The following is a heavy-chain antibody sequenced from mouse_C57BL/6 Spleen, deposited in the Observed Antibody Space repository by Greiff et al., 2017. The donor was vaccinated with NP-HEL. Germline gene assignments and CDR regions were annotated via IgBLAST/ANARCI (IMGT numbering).Heavy chain of an antibody. CDR1: GYTFTNYW. CDR3: ARRGNYYGSSSAWFAY. J-gene: IGHJ3*01. V-gene: IGHV1-63*01. CDR2: IYPGGGYT. D-gene: IGHD1-1*01. Sequence: VQLQQSGAELVRPGTSVKMSCKASGYTFTNYWIGWAKQRPGHGLEWIGDIYPGGGYTNYNEKFKGKATLTADKSSSTAYMQCRSLTSEDSAIYYCARRGNYYGSSSAWFAYWGQGTLVTVSA.